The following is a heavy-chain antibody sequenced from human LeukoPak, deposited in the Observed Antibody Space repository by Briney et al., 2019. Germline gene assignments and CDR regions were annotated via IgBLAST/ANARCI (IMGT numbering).Heavy chain of an antibody. J-gene: IGHJ3*02. CDR1: GYSLTSYW. CDR3: ARHRRPQGSSYAFDI. CDR2: IYPGDSDT. V-gene: IGHV5-51*01. Sequence: GESLKISCKGSGYSLTSYWIGWVRQMPGKGLEWMGIIYPGDSDTRYSPSFQGQVTISADKSISTAYLQWSSLKASDTAMYYCARHRRPQGSSYAFDIWGQGTMVTVSS. D-gene: IGHD3-10*01.